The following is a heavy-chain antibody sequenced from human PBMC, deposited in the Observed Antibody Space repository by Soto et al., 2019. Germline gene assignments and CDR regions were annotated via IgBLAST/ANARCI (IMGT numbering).Heavy chain of an antibody. CDR3: AVVYCSGGSCYYY. J-gene: IGHJ4*02. V-gene: IGHV3-33*01. CDR2: IWYDGSNK. Sequence: PGGSLRLSCAASGFTFGSYGMHWVRQAPGKGLEWVAVIWYDGSNKYYADSVKGRFTISRDNSKNTLYLQMNSLRAEDTAVYYCAVVYCSGGSCYYYWGQGTLVTVSS. D-gene: IGHD2-15*01. CDR1: GFTFGSYG.